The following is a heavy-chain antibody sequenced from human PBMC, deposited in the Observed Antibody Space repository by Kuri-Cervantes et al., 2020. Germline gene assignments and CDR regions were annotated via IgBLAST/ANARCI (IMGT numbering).Heavy chain of an antibody. D-gene: IGHD3-10*01. CDR2: INTNTGNP. Sequence: ASVKVSCKASGYTFTSYAMNWVRQAPGQGLEWMGWINTNTGNPTYAQGFTGRFVFPLDTSVSTAYLQISSLKAEDTAVYYCAGGLWFGELPFDYWGQGTLVTVSS. J-gene: IGHJ4*02. V-gene: IGHV7-4-1*02. CDR3: AGGLWFGELPFDY. CDR1: GYTFTSYA.